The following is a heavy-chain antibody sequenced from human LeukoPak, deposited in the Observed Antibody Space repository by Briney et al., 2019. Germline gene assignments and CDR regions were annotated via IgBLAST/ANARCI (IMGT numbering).Heavy chain of an antibody. Sequence: GGPLRLSCAASGFTFSKYWMLWVRQAPGKGLESVSRINTDGTVTTYADSVKGRFTVSRDNADNTMFLQMNNVRDEDTAVYYCATKQWLAPPPDSWGQGTPVTVS. CDR1: GFTFSKYW. V-gene: IGHV3-74*01. D-gene: IGHD6-19*01. J-gene: IGHJ4*02. CDR2: INTDGTVT. CDR3: ATKQWLAPPPDS.